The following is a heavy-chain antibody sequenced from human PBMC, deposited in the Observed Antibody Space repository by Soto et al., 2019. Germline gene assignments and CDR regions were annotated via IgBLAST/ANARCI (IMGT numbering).Heavy chain of an antibody. CDR3: ARPELERRAVRGAWFDP. J-gene: IGHJ5*02. V-gene: IGHV4-39*01. D-gene: IGHD1-1*01. Sequence: SETLSLTCTVSGGSISSSSYYWGWIRQPPGKGLEWIGSIYYSGSTYYNPSLKSRVTISVDTSKNQFSLKLSSVTAADTAVYYCARPELERRAVRGAWFDPWGQGTLVTVSS. CDR1: GGSISSSSYY. CDR2: IYYSGST.